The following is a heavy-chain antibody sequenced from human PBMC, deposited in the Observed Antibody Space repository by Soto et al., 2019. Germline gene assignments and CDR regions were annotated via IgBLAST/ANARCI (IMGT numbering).Heavy chain of an antibody. V-gene: IGHV2-5*02. CDR2: LYWDDDT. Sequence: QITLKESGPTRVKPTQTRTLTCTFSGFSLSTSGVGVGWIRQPPGTALEWLALLYWDDDTRFSPSLKSRLTITKDTSKNQVVLKMTTLDPVDTGTYYCAHSLINWGDAFDIWGQGAMVTVSS. CDR1: GFSLSTSGVG. D-gene: IGHD7-27*01. CDR3: AHSLINWGDAFDI. J-gene: IGHJ3*02.